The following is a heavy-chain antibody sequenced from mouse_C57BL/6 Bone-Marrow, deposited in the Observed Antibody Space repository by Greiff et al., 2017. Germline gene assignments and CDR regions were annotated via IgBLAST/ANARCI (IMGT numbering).Heavy chain of an antibody. CDR2: ISSGGSYT. Sequence: DVHLVESGGDLVKPGGSLKLSCAASGFTFSSYGMSWVRQTPDKRLEWVATISSGGSYTYYPASVKGRFTISRDNAKNTLYLQMSSLKSEDTAMFYCARLTTVVVPDYWGQGTTLTVSS. D-gene: IGHD1-1*01. V-gene: IGHV5-6*01. CDR1: GFTFSSYG. J-gene: IGHJ2*01. CDR3: ARLTTVVVPDY.